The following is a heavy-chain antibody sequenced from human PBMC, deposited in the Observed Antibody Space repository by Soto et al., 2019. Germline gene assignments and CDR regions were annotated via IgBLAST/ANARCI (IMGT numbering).Heavy chain of an antibody. D-gene: IGHD1-7*01. Sequence: QVQLVQSGAEVKKPGSSVKVSCKASGGTFSSYAISWVRQAPGQGLEWMGGIIPIFGTANYAQKIQGRVTITADESTTTASMELSSLRSEDTAVYYCARWSSGITGTSSHYYYGMDVWGQGTTVTVSS. CDR3: ARWSSGITGTSSHYYYGMDV. CDR1: GGTFSSYA. J-gene: IGHJ6*02. V-gene: IGHV1-69*01. CDR2: IIPIFGTA.